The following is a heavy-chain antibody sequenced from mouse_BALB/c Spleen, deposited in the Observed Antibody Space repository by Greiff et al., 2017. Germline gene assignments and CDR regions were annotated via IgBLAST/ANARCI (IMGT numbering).Heavy chain of an antibody. J-gene: IGHJ4*01. Sequence: VQGVESGPGLVQPSQSLSITCTVSGFSLTSYGVHWVRQSPGKGLEWLGVIWSGGSTDYNAAFISRLSISKDNSKSQVFFKMNSLQADDTAIYYCARKQILVDYAMDYWGQGTSVTVSS. V-gene: IGHV2-4-1*01. CDR3: ARKQILVDYAMDY. D-gene: IGHD2-10*02. CDR1: GFSLTSYG. CDR2: IWSGGST.